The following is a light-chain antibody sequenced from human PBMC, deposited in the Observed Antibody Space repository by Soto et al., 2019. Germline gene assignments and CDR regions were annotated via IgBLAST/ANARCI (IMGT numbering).Light chain of an antibody. Sequence: QSALTQPPSASGSTGQSVTISCTGTGSDVGAYNFVSWYQHHPGKAPQALIYEVYKRPSGVPDRFSGSKSGNTASLTVSGLQTEDEADYYCSSYAGSNNLVVFGGGTKLTVL. CDR3: SSYAGSNNLVV. J-gene: IGLJ2*01. CDR1: GSDVGAYNF. CDR2: EVY. V-gene: IGLV2-8*01.